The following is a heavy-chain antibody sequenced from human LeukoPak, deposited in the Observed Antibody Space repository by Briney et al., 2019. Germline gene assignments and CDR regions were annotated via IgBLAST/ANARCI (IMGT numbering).Heavy chain of an antibody. J-gene: IGHJ5*02. V-gene: IGHV1-18*01. CDR2: ISAYNGNT. CDR3: ARDYCSSTSCSWTFDP. D-gene: IGHD2-2*01. Sequence: WASVKVSCKASGYTFTSYGISWVRRAPGQGLEWMGWISAYNGNTNYAQKLQGRVTMTTDTSTSTAYMELRSLRSDDTAVYYCARDYCSSTSCSWTFDPWGQGTLVTVSS. CDR1: GYTFTSYG.